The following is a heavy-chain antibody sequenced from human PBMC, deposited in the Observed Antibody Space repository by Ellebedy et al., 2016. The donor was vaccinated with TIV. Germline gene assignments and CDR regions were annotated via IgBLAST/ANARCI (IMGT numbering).Heavy chain of an antibody. J-gene: IGHJ3*02. CDR3: AKRAQISSHGLDI. CDR1: GFTFSSYG. V-gene: IGHV3-30*02. CDR2: IGYDGSKK. D-gene: IGHD4-17*01. Sequence: PGGSLRLSCAASGFTFSSYGMHRVRQAPGKGLEWVAAIGYDGSKKSYADSVKGRITISRDNSKNTVDLQMNSLRAEDTDVYYCAKRAQISSHGLDIWGQGTMVTVSS.